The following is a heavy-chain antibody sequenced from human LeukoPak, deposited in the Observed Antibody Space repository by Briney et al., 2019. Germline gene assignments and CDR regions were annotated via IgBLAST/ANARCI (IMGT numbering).Heavy chain of an antibody. CDR2: IYYSGST. Sequence: TASETLSLTCTVSGGSIRSGGYYWSWIRQHPGKGLEWIWYIYYSGSTYYNPSLKSRVTISVDTSKNQFSLTLSSVTAGDTAVYYCARDPRDYGDYVPWYFDLWGRGTLVTVSS. J-gene: IGHJ2*01. CDR1: GGSIRSGGYY. V-gene: IGHV4-31*03. D-gene: IGHD4-17*01. CDR3: ARDPRDYGDYVPWYFDL.